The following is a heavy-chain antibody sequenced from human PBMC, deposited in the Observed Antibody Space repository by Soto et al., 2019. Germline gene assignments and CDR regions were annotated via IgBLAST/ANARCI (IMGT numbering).Heavy chain of an antibody. V-gene: IGHV1-69*01. J-gene: IGHJ5*02. Sequence: KVSCKASVGTFSSYAISWVRQAPGQGLEWMGGIIPIFGTANYAQKFQGRVTITADESTSTAYMELSSLRSEDTAVYYCARGKFEKGTANNWFDPWGQGTLVTVSS. CDR1: VGTFSSYA. CDR3: ARGKFEKGTANNWFDP. D-gene: IGHD1-7*01. CDR2: IIPIFGTA.